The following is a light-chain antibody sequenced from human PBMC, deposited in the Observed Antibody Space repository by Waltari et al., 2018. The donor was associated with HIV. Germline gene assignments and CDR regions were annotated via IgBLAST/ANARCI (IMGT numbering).Light chain of an antibody. CDR2: EVI. CDR3: CSYAGTYTYVL. V-gene: IGLV2-11*01. Sequence: QSALTQPRSVSGSPGQSVTISCPGTSSDVGGYDSVSWYLQHPGKVPKLIIYEVINRPSGFPDRFAGSKSGNTASLTISGLQTEDEADYFCCSYAGTYTYVLFGGGTKLTVL. CDR1: SSDVGGYDS. J-gene: IGLJ3*02.